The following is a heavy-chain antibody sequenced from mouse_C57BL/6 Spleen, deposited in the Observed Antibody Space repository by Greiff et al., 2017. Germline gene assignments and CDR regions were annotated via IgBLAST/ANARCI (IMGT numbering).Heavy chain of an antibody. V-gene: IGHV1-50*01. Sequence: QVQLQQPGAELVKPGASVKLSCKASGYTFTSYWMQWVKQRPGQGLEWIGEIDPSDSYTNYNQKFKGKATLTVDTSSSTAYMQLSSLTSEDSAVYYCARWSGYYYGTWCAYWGQGTLVTVSA. CDR2: IDPSDSYT. D-gene: IGHD1-1*01. J-gene: IGHJ3*01. CDR3: ARWSGYYYGTWCAY. CDR1: GYTFTSYW.